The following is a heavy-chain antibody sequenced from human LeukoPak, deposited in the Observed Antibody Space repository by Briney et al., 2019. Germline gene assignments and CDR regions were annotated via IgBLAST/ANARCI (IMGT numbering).Heavy chain of an antibody. V-gene: IGHV3-30*04. J-gene: IGHJ4*02. D-gene: IGHD2-2*01. CDR3: VRDPHALDY. CDR1: GFTFSSYA. Sequence: PGGSLRLSCAASGFTFSSYAMHWVRQAPGKGLEWVAVISYDGSNKYYADSVKGRFTISRDNSKNTLYLQMNSLRVEDTAVYYCVRDPHALDYWGQGTLVTVSS. CDR2: ISYDGSNK.